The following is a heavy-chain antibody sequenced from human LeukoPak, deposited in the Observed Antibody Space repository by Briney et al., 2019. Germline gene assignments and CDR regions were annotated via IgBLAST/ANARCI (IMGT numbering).Heavy chain of an antibody. CDR2: IYTSGST. Sequence: SETLSLTCTVSGGSISSYYWSWIRQPAGKGLEWIGRIYTSGSTNYNPSLKSRVTMSVDTSKNQLSLKLSSVTAADTAVYYCARVRSYDSSGYLLDYWGQGTLVTVSS. D-gene: IGHD3-22*01. CDR3: ARVRSYDSSGYLLDY. V-gene: IGHV4-4*07. J-gene: IGHJ4*02. CDR1: GGSISSYY.